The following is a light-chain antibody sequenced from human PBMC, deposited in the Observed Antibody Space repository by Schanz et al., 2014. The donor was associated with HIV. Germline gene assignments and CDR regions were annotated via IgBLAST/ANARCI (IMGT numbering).Light chain of an antibody. CDR3: QQYGSSPGT. CDR2: GAS. CDR1: QSLSSSY. Sequence: DILMTQSPATLSVSPGERATLSCRASQSLSSSYLAWYQQKPGQAPRLLIYGASNRATGIPDRFSGSGSGTDFTLTISRLEPEDFAVYYCQQYGSSPGTFGQGTKLEIK. J-gene: IGKJ2*01. V-gene: IGKV3-20*01.